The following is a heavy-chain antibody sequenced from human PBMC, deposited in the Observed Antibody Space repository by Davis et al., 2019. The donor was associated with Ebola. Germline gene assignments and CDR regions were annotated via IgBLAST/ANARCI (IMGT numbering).Heavy chain of an antibody. D-gene: IGHD5-12*01. V-gene: IGHV3-15*01. CDR3: ARTPHSGYDLGADYYGMDV. J-gene: IGHJ6*02. Sequence: GESLKISCAASGFTFSNAWMSWVRQAPGKGLEWVGRIKSKTDGGTTDYAAPVKGRFTISRDDSKNTLYLQMNSLRAEDTAVYYCARTPHSGYDLGADYYGMDVWGQGTTVTVSS. CDR1: GFTFSNAW. CDR2: IKSKTDGGTT.